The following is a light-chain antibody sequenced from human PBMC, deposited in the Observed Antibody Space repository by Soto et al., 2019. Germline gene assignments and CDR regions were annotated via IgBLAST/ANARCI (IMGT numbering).Light chain of an antibody. CDR3: QSGFT. Sequence: DIQMTQSPSSLSASVGDRVTITCQASQDISNYLNWYQQKPGKAPKLLIYDASNLETGVPSRFSGSGSGTDFTFTISILQPEDIATYYCQSGFTFGPGTKVDIK. CDR2: DAS. J-gene: IGKJ3*01. V-gene: IGKV1-33*01. CDR1: QDISNY.